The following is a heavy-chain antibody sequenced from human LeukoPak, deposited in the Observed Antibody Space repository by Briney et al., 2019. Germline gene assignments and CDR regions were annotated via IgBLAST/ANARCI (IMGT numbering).Heavy chain of an antibody. Sequence: ASVKVSCKASGYTFTSYGISWVRQAPGQGLEWMGWISAYNGNTNYAQKLQGRVTMTTDTSTSTAYMELRSLRSDDTAVYYCVSSRDYYYGSGSHPNDYWGQGTLVTVSS. J-gene: IGHJ4*02. CDR1: GYTFTSYG. D-gene: IGHD3-10*01. V-gene: IGHV1-18*04. CDR2: ISAYNGNT. CDR3: VSSRDYYYGSGSHPNDY.